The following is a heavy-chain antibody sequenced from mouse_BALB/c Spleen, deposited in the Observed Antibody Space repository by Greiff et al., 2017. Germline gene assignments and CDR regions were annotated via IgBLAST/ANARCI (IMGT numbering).Heavy chain of an antibody. J-gene: IGHJ3*01. Sequence: EVKVVESGGGLVKPGGSLKLSCAASGFAFSSYDMSWVRQTPEKRLEWVAYISSGGGSTYYPDTVKGRFTISRDNAKNTLYLQMSSLKSEDTAMYYCARQAYYDYGGFAYWGQGTLVTVSA. D-gene: IGHD2-4*01. CDR1: GFAFSSYD. CDR2: ISSGGGST. CDR3: ARQAYYDYGGFAY. V-gene: IGHV5-12-1*01.